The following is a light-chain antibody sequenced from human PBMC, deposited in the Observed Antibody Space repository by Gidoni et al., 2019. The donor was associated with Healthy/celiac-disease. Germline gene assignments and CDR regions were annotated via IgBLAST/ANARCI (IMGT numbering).Light chain of an antibody. Sequence: YELTQQPPLSVSPGQTTSITCSGDKLGDKYACWYQQKPGQSLVLVIYQDSKRPSGIPERFSGSNSGNTATLTISGTQAMDEADYYCQAWDSSTVVFGGGTKLTVL. J-gene: IGLJ2*01. CDR2: QDS. CDR1: KLGDKY. CDR3: QAWDSSTVV. V-gene: IGLV3-1*01.